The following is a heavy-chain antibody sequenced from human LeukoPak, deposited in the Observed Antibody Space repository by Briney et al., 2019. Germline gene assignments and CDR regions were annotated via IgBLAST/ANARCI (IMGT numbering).Heavy chain of an antibody. CDR1: GFTFSSYA. V-gene: IGHV3-30-3*01. CDR3: ARDLMVTYTFDY. J-gene: IGHJ4*02. D-gene: IGHD4-23*01. Sequence: GGSLRLSCAASGFTFSSYAMSWVRQAPGKGLEWVAVISYDGSNKYYADSVKGRFTISRDNSKNTLYLQMNSLRAEDTAVYYCARDLMVTYTFDYWGQGTLVTVSS. CDR2: ISYDGSNK.